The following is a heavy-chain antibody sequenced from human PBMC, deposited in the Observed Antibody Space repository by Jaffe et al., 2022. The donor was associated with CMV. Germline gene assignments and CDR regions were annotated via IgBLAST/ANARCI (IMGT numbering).Heavy chain of an antibody. CDR1: GFTFSEFV. V-gene: IGHV3-33*08. CDR2: IWYGGGDK. CDR3: AREAGAVVTSPFRWGPKARDPDYNMDV. Sequence: QVQLVESGGGVVQPGESRRLSCTASGFTFSEFVMHWVRQAPGKGLEWVALIWYGGGDKYYADSVKGRFTISRDNSVKTVYLQMNSLTAEDTAVYFCAREAGAVVTSPFRWGPKARDPDYNMDVWGKGTTVIVSS. J-gene: IGHJ6*03. D-gene: IGHD2-21*02.